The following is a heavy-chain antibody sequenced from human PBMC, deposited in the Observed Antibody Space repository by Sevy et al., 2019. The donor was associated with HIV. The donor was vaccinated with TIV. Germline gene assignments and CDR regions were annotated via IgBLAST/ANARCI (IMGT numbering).Heavy chain of an antibody. CDR2: ISGSTIDT. J-gene: IGHJ4*02. V-gene: IGHV3-23*01. Sequence: GGSLRLSCAASGFTFGNYAMNWVRQAPGKGLEWVSSISGSTIDTSYADSVKGRFTISRDNSQKTLYLEMNSLRAEDTAVYYCAKDRTYSLGGYYLDHWGQGTLVTVSS. D-gene: IGHD1-26*01. CDR1: GFTFGNYA. CDR3: AKDRTYSLGGYYLDH.